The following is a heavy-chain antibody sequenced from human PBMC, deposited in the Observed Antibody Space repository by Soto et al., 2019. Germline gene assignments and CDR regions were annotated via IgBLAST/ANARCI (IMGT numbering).Heavy chain of an antibody. Sequence: QVQLQESGPGLVMPSETLSLTCTVSGGSISGGVHSWSWIRQPPGKGLEWIGHIFDSGSTYYNPSLKSRLTIPVDTSKNQFSLRLSSVTAADTAVYYCAREIMPLTNDWYFDLWGRDTLVTVSS. V-gene: IGHV4-30-4*01. CDR3: AREIMPLTNDWYFDL. CDR2: IFDSGST. D-gene: IGHD2-8*01. CDR1: GGSISGGVHS. J-gene: IGHJ2*01.